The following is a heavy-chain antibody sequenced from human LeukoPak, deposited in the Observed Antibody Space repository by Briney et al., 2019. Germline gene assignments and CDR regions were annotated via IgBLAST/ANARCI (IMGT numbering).Heavy chain of an antibody. CDR2: ISASDGST. V-gene: IGHV3-23*01. CDR1: GFTFSDYA. Sequence: GGSLRLSCAASGFTFSDYAMSWVRQAPGKGLEWVSAISASDGSTYYVDSVKGRFTISRDFSKNTLFLQMNSLRAEDTAVYYCAKLTSGWFEDFWGQGTLVTVSS. J-gene: IGHJ4*02. D-gene: IGHD6-19*01. CDR3: AKLTSGWFEDF.